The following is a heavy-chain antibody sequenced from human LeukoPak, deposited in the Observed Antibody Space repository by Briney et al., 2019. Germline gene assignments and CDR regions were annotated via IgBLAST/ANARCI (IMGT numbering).Heavy chain of an antibody. CDR1: GYTFTGYY. J-gene: IGHJ5*02. V-gene: IGHV1-2*02. CDR2: INPNSGGT. D-gene: IGHD6-6*01. CDR3: ARRSSSSSPPFDP. Sequence: GASVKVSCKASGYTFTGYYMHWVRQAPGQGLEWMGWINPNSGGTNYAQKFQGRVTMTRDTSTSTAYMELSRLRSDDTAGYYCARRSSSSSPPFDPWGQGTLVTVSS.